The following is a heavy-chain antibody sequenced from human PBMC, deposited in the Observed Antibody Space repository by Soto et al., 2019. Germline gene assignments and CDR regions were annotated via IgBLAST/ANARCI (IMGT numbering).Heavy chain of an antibody. V-gene: IGHV3-33*01. CDR3: ARDRVEDGDYAVYFQH. J-gene: IGHJ1*01. CDR1: GFTFSSYG. D-gene: IGHD4-17*01. Sequence: QVQLVESGGGVVQPGRSLRLSCAASGFTFSSYGMHWVRQAPGKGLEWVAVIWYDGSNKYYADSVKGRFTISRDNSKNTLYLQMNSLRAEDTAVYYCARDRVEDGDYAVYFQHWGQGTLVTVSS. CDR2: IWYDGSNK.